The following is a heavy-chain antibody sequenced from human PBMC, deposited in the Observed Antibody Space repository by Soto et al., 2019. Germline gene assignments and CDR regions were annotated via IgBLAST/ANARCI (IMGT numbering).Heavy chain of an antibody. V-gene: IGHV3-23*01. Sequence: PGGSLRLSCAASGFTFSSYAMSWVRQAPGKGLEWVSAISGSGGSTYYADSVKGRFTISRDNSKNTLYLQMNSLRAEDTAVYYCASIGCISTSCYAPSDYWYFDLWGRGTLVTVSS. CDR3: ASIGCISTSCYAPSDYWYFDL. D-gene: IGHD2-2*01. CDR2: ISGSGGST. J-gene: IGHJ2*01. CDR1: GFTFSSYA.